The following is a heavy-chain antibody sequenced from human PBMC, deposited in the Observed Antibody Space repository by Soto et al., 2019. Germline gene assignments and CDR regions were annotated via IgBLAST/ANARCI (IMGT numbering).Heavy chain of an antibody. CDR3: AGDSPGGAHPSRFDY. Sequence: QVQLVQSGAEVKKPGSSVKVSCKASGGTFSSYAISWVRQAPGQGLEWMGGIIPIFGTANYAQKFQGRVTITAGESTSTAYLELSSLRSEDTAVYYCAGDSPGGAHPSRFDYWGQGTLVTVSS. CDR1: GGTFSSYA. CDR2: IIPIFGTA. J-gene: IGHJ4*02. V-gene: IGHV1-69*01. D-gene: IGHD3-16*01.